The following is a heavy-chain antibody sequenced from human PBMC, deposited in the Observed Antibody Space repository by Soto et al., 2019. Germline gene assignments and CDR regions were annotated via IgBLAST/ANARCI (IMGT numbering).Heavy chain of an antibody. V-gene: IGHV3-9*01. Sequence: GGSLSLSCAASGFTFDDYSMHWVRQAPGKGLEWVSGISWNSGSIGYADSVKGRFTISRDNAKNSLYLQMNSLRAEDTALYYCAKEEGGLDYWGQGTLVTVSS. J-gene: IGHJ4*02. CDR3: AKEEGGLDY. CDR1: GFTFDDYS. CDR2: ISWNSGSI.